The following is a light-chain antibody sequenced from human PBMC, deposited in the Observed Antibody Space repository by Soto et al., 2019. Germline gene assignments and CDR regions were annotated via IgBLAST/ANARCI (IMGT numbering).Light chain of an antibody. CDR3: AACDDSLNGVV. CDR2: SNN. Sequence: QSVLTQPPSASGTPGQRVTISCSGSSSNIGSNTVNWYQQLPGTAPKLLIYSNNQRPSGVPDRSSGSKSGTSASLAISVLESEDEADYYCAACDDSLNGVVFGGGTELTVL. J-gene: IGLJ2*01. V-gene: IGLV1-44*01. CDR1: SSNIGSNT.